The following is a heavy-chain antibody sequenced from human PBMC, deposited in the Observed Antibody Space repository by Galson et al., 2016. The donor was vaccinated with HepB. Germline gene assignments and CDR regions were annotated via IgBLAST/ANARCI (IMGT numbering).Heavy chain of an antibody. Sequence: PALXKPTQTLXLXCTXXGFXXXSSXXGVGWXRQPPGKALEWXALIYXXAQKRYSPSLXSRLTITKETTKNQVVLTMTNMDPVDTATYFCAHGLIRGAGTYLYYYYGMDVWGQGTXVTVSS. D-gene: IGHD1-7*01. CDR2: IYXXAQK. CDR3: AHGLIRGAGTYLYYYYGMDV. CDR1: GFXXXSSXXG. J-gene: IGHJ6*02. V-gene: IGHV2-5*01.